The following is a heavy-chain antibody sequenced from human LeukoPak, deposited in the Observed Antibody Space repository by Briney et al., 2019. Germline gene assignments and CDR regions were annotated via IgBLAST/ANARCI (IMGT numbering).Heavy chain of an antibody. CDR1: GFTFSSYT. Sequence: GGSLRLSCAASGFTFSSYTVSWVRQAPGKGLEWVSTITTSDGNTYYADSVKGRFTVSRDNSKNTLFLQMNSLRAEDTAVYYCAKDGGLWVSAHWGDSWGRGTLVTVSS. J-gene: IGHJ4*02. CDR3: AKDGGLWVSAHWGDS. V-gene: IGHV3-23*01. CDR2: ITTSDGNT. D-gene: IGHD7-27*01.